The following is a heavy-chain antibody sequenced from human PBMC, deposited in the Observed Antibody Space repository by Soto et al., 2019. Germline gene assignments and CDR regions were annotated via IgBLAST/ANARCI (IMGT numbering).Heavy chain of an antibody. J-gene: IGHJ2*01. CDR3: ASGKVAAAGYWYFDL. Sequence: SVKVSCKASGGTFSSYAISWVRQAPGQGLEWMGGIIPIFGTANYAQKFQGRVTITADESTSTAYMELSSLRSEGTAVYYCASGKVAAAGYWYFDLWGRGTLVTVSS. CDR2: IIPIFGTA. CDR1: GGTFSSYA. D-gene: IGHD6-13*01. V-gene: IGHV1-69*13.